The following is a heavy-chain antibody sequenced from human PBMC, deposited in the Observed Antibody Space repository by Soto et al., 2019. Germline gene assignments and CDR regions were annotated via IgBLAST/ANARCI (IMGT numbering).Heavy chain of an antibody. D-gene: IGHD3-10*01. CDR3: VKDQGYYGSGNSFDY. CDR2: ITSNGGDT. J-gene: IGHJ4*02. Sequence: EVQLVESGGGLVQPGGSLRLSCSASGFTFSSYAMHWVRHAPGKGLEHVSVITSNGGDTYYADSAKGRFTISRDNSKNTLYLQMSSLRPEDTAVYYCVKDQGYYGSGNSFDYWGQGTLVTVSS. V-gene: IGHV3-64D*06. CDR1: GFTFSSYA.